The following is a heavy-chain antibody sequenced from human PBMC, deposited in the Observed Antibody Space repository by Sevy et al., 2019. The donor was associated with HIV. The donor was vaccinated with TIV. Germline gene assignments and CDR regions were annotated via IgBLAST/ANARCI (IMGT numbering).Heavy chain of an antibody. CDR1: GFTCSNTW. J-gene: IGHJ4*02. D-gene: IGHD6-13*01. CDR3: TTASWSQEDYYNY. Sequence: GSLRLSCAASGFTCSNTWMSWVRQAPGKGLEWVGRIKGKIYDGTIDYAAPVKGRFSISRDDSKNTLYLQMNSLKTEDTAVYYCTTASWSQEDYYNYWGQGTLVTVSS. V-gene: IGHV3-15*01. CDR2: IKGKIYDGTI.